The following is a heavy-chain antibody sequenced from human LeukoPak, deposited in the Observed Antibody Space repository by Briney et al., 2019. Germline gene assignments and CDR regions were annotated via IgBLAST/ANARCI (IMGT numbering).Heavy chain of an antibody. CDR2: INPSGGST. Sequence: VASVKVSCKASGYTFTIYYIHWVRQAPGQGREWMGLINPSGGSTSYAQKFQGRVTMTRDTSTSTVYMELSSLRSEDTAVYYCARAASTVTHQGDYWGQGTLVTVSS. CDR3: ARAASTVTHQGDY. J-gene: IGHJ4*02. CDR1: GYTFTIYY. V-gene: IGHV1-46*01. D-gene: IGHD4-23*01.